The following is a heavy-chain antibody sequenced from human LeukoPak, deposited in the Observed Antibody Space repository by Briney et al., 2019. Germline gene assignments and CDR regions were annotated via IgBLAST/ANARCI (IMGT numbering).Heavy chain of an antibody. Sequence: ASVKVSCKASGYPFTTYYIHWVRQAPGQGLEWMGWINPNSGYTKSAQKFQGRVTMTRDTSISAAYMELSRLTSDDTAVYYCARGPDSGSYFPYDYWGQGTLVTVSS. CDR1: GYPFTTYY. CDR2: INPNSGYT. D-gene: IGHD1-26*01. V-gene: IGHV1-2*02. J-gene: IGHJ4*02. CDR3: ARGPDSGSYFPYDY.